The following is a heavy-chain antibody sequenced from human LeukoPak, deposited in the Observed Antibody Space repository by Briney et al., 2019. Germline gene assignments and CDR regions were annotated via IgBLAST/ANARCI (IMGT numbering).Heavy chain of an antibody. CDR3: AINRGYCSGGSCTDAFDI. CDR2: IYPGDSDT. D-gene: IGHD2-15*01. Sequence: GESLKISCKGSGYSFTSYWIGWVRQMPGKGLEWMGIIYPGDSDTRYSPSFQGQVTISADKSISTAYLQWSSLKASDTAMYYCAINRGYCSGGSCTDAFDIWGQGTMVTVSS. J-gene: IGHJ3*02. CDR1: GYSFTSYW. V-gene: IGHV5-51*01.